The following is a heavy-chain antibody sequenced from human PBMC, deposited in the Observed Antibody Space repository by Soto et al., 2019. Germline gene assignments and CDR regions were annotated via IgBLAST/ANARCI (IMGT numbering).Heavy chain of an antibody. CDR3: AESWGELLRFDI. D-gene: IGHD1-26*01. CDR1: GYRVASSD. J-gene: IGHJ3*02. Sequence: GVSAKVCCKACGYRVASSDINWVRQANGQGFEYLGWMNPNSGNTGYAQKFQGRVTMTRNTSISTAYMELSSLRSEDTAVYYCAESWGELLRFDIWGQGPMVTGSS. V-gene: IGHV1-8*01. CDR2: MNPNSGNT.